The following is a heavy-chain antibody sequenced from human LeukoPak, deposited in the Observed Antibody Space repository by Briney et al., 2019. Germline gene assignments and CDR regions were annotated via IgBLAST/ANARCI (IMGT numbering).Heavy chain of an antibody. V-gene: IGHV3-21*01. CDR2: ISSGSSYI. J-gene: IGHJ4*02. CDR3: AGFNYDFTPGEDY. Sequence: GGSLRLSCAASGFTFSGYSMNWVRQAPGKGLEWVSSISSGSSYIYYADSVKGRFTISRDNAKNSLYLQMNSLRAEDTAVYYCAGFNYDFTPGEDYWGQGTLVTVSS. D-gene: IGHD3-3*01. CDR1: GFTFSGYS.